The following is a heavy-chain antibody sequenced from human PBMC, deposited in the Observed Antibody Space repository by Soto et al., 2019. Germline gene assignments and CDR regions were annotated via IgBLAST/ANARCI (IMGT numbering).Heavy chain of an antibody. CDR1: GYTFTGYY. V-gene: IGHV1-2*04. CDR3: ARDRTHLLQGTPDGMDV. J-gene: IGHJ6*02. D-gene: IGHD1-7*01. CDR2: INPNSGGT. Sequence: EASVKVSCKASGYTFTGYYMHWVRQAPGQGLEWMGWINPNSGGTNYAQKFQGWVTMTRDTSISTAYMELSRLRSDDTAVYYCARDRTHLLQGTPDGMDVWGQGTTVTVSS.